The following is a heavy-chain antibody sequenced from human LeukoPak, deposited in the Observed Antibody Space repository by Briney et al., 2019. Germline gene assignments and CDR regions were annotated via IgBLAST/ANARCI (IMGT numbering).Heavy chain of an antibody. D-gene: IGHD4-23*01. CDR2: INSDGSST. CDR3: GRVYGGSSWFFDL. Sequence: GGSLRLSCAASGFTFSSYAMSWVRQAPGKGLVWVSRINSDGSSTRYADSVKGRFTISRDNAKNTLYLQMDSLRAEDTAVYYCGRVYGGSSWFFDLWGRGTLVTVSS. CDR1: GFTFSSYA. J-gene: IGHJ2*01. V-gene: IGHV3-74*01.